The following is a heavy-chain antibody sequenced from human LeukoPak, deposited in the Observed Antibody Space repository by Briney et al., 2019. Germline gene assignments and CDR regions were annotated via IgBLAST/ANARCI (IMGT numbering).Heavy chain of an antibody. Sequence: GASVKVSFKASGGTFSSYAISWVRQAPGQGLEWMGRIIPILGIANYAQKFQGRVTITADKSTSTAYMELSSLRSEDTAVYYCARDRYCSSTSCYPVGAYGMDVWGQGTTVTVSS. J-gene: IGHJ6*02. D-gene: IGHD2-2*01. CDR1: GGTFSSYA. CDR2: IIPILGIA. CDR3: ARDRYCSSTSCYPVGAYGMDV. V-gene: IGHV1-69*04.